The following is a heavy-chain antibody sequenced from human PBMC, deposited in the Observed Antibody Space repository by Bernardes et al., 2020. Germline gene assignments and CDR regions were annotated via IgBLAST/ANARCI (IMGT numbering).Heavy chain of an antibody. Sequence: DSVQVSCKASGYTFTTYGITWVRQAPGQGLEWMGWITAYNGNTNYAHKFQDRFTMTTDTSTSTAYMELRSLRSDDTAVYSCARDSDPKLRFLEWFEYWGQGTLVTGSS. D-gene: IGHD3-3*01. CDR3: ARDSDPKLRFLEWFEY. J-gene: IGHJ4*02. CDR2: ITAYNGNT. CDR1: GYTFTTYG. V-gene: IGHV1-18*01.